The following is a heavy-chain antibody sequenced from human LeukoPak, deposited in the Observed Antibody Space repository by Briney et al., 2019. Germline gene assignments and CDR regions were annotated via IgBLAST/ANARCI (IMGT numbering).Heavy chain of an antibody. V-gene: IGHV4-4*07. CDR3: ARDPTTVTTIFDS. CDR2: IYPGESIYASENT. Sequence: PSETLSLTCSVSGVSISAYYWSWIRQPAGKGLEWIGRIYPGESIYASENTDYNPSLKSRVSMSGDTSKNQVSLKLRSVTAADTAVYYCARDPTTVTTIFDSWGQGTLVTVSS. CDR1: GVSISAYY. J-gene: IGHJ4*02. D-gene: IGHD4-17*01.